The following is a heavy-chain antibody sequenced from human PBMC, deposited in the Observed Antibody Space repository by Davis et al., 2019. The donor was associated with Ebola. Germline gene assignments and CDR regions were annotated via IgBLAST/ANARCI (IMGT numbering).Heavy chain of an antibody. V-gene: IGHV3-30*03. CDR2: ILYDGSKK. J-gene: IGHJ5*02. D-gene: IGHD6-19*01. CDR1: GFIFSSYG. Sequence: GESLKISCAASGFIFSSYGMHWVRQVPGKGLEWVAVILYDGSKKDYADSVKGRFTISRDNSRNALYLQMNSLRVDDTAVYYCARDPDTSGYYSWFDPWGQGTLVTVSS. CDR3: ARDPDTSGYYSWFDP.